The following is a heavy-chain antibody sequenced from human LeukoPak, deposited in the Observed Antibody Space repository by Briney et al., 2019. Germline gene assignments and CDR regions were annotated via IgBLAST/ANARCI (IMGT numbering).Heavy chain of an antibody. V-gene: IGHV4-59*08. D-gene: IGHD2-21*01. CDR2: IYYSGST. J-gene: IGHJ3*02. CDR3: AYSGGTSNAFDS. CDR1: GGSISSYY. Sequence: PSETLSLTCIVSGGSISSYYWSWIRQPPGKGLEWIGYIYYSGSTNYNPSLKSRVTISVDTSKNQFSLKLSSVTAADTAVYYCAYSGGTSNAFDSWGQATMVTVPS.